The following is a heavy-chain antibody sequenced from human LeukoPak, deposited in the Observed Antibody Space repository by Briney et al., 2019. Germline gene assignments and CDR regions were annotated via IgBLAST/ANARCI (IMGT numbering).Heavy chain of an antibody. J-gene: IGHJ5*02. CDR3: ARRTYDILTGYRLDP. V-gene: IGHV4-59*01. CDR1: GGSISSYY. Sequence: PSETLSLTCTVSGGSISSYYWSWIRQPPGQGLEWIGYIYYSGSTNYNPSLKSRVTISVDTSKNQFSLKLSSVTAADTAVYYCARRTYDILTGYRLDPWAREPWSPSPQ. CDR2: IYYSGST. D-gene: IGHD3-9*01.